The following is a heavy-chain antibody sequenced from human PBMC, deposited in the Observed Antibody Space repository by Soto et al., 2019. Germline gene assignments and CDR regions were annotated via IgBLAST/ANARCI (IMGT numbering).Heavy chain of an antibody. D-gene: IGHD3-16*02. Sequence: GGSLRLSCAASGFTFDDYAMHWVRQAPGKGLEWVSGISWNSGSIGYADSVKGRFTISRDNAKNSLYLQMNSLRAEDTALYYCAKDLGELSHRYPRAFDIWGQGTMVTVSS. CDR3: AKDLGELSHRYPRAFDI. J-gene: IGHJ3*02. CDR2: ISWNSGSI. V-gene: IGHV3-9*01. CDR1: GFTFDDYA.